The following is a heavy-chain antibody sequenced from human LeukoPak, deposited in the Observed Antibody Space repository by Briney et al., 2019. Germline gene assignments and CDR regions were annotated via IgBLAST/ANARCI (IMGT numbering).Heavy chain of an antibody. J-gene: IGHJ3*02. D-gene: IGHD6-6*01. V-gene: IGHV4-4*08. CDR1: GGSIESYY. CDR3: ARRGRVEYSSSSYAFDI. CDR2: IAASGTT. Sequence: SETLSLTCSVSGGSIESYYWSWIRQPPGKGLEFIGYIAASGTTKHNPSLKSRVTLSMDTSKNQFSLKLRSVTAADTAVYYCARRGRVEYSSSSYAFDIWGQGTMVTVSS.